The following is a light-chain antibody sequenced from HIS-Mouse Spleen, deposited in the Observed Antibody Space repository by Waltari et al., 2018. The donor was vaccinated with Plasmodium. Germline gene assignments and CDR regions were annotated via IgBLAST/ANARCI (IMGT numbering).Light chain of an antibody. CDR1: QSVLYSSNNKNY. V-gene: IGKV4-1*01. CDR3: QQYYSTPYT. Sequence: DIVMTQSPDSLAVSLGERATINCKSSQSVLYSSNNKNYLAWYQQKPGQPPKLLIYWASTRESRVPDRFSGRGSGTDFTLTISSLQAEDVAVYYCQQYYSTPYTFGQGTKLEIK. J-gene: IGKJ2*01. CDR2: WAS.